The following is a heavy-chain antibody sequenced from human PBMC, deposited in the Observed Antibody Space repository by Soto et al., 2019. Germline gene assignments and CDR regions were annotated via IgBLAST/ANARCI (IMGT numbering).Heavy chain of an antibody. CDR1: GYTLTELS. Sequence: SVKVSCKVSGYTLTELSMHWVRQAPGKGLEWMGGFDPEDGETIYAQKFQGRVTMTEDTSTDTAYMELSSLRSEDTAVYYCATSPEGWLQYYFDYWGQGTLVIVSS. CDR2: FDPEDGET. V-gene: IGHV1-24*01. J-gene: IGHJ4*02. CDR3: ATSPEGWLQYYFDY. D-gene: IGHD5-12*01.